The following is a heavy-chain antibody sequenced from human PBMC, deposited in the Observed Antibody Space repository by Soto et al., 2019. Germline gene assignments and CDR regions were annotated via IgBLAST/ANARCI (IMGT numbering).Heavy chain of an antibody. V-gene: IGHV1-18*01. CDR1: GYTFTNYG. J-gene: IGHJ4*02. Sequence: QVQLVQSGAGVKKPGASVKVSCKASGYTFTNYGISWVRQAPGQGLEWMGWINTYNGNTNYAQRVQGRVSMTTDTFTSTAYVEVRSLRSYDTAVYYCARVQEKWSKFFDFWGQGSLVTVSS. CDR2: INTYNGNT. CDR3: ARVQEKWSKFFDF. D-gene: IGHD2-15*01.